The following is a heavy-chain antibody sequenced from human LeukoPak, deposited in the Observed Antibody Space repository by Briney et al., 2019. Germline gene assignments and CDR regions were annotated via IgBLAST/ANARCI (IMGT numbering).Heavy chain of an antibody. CDR2: IYSGGST. V-gene: IGHV3-66*01. CDR3: ARTIVRMVRGVISRYWFDP. CDR1: GFTVSSNY. Sequence: HPGGSLRLSCAASGFTVSSNYMSWVRQAPGKGLEWVSVIYSGGSTYYADSVKGRFTISRDNSKNTLYLQMNSLRAEDTAVYYCARTIVRMVRGVISRYWFDPWGQGTLVTVSS. D-gene: IGHD3-10*01. J-gene: IGHJ5*02.